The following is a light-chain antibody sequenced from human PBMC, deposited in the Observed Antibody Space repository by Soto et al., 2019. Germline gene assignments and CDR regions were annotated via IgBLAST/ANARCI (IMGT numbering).Light chain of an antibody. V-gene: IGLV2-8*01. CDR3: SSYAGSNNPYV. CDR1: SSDVGGYNY. J-gene: IGLJ1*01. CDR2: VVS. Sequence: QSALTQPPSASGSPGQSVTISCTGTSSDVGGYNYVSWYQQHPGKAPKLMIYVVSKRPSGVPDRFSGSKSGNTASLTVSGLQAEDEDDYYCSSYAGSNNPYVFGTGTKVTVL.